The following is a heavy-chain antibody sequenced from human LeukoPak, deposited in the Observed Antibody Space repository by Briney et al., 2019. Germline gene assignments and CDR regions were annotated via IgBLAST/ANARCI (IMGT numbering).Heavy chain of an antibody. CDR3: AKDRDYGDYGDAFDV. Sequence: PGGSLRLSCAASGFTFSSYAMSWVRQAPGKGLEWVSAISGSGGSTYYADSVKGRFTISRDNSKDTLYLQMNSLRAEDTAVYYCAKDRDYGDYGDAFDVWGQGTMVTVSS. CDR2: ISGSGGST. CDR1: GFTFSSYA. J-gene: IGHJ3*01. D-gene: IGHD4-17*01. V-gene: IGHV3-23*01.